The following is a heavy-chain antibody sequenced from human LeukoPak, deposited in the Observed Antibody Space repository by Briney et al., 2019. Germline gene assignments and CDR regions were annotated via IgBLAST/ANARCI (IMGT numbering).Heavy chain of an antibody. CDR1: GFTVSSNY. CDR2: IYSGGST. V-gene: IGHV3-66*02. D-gene: IGHD2-2*02. CDR3: ARDRAYCSSTSCYTYYYYYGMDV. Sequence: PGGSLRLSCAASGFTVSSNYMSWVRQAPGKGLEWVSVIYSGGSTYYADSVKGRFTIPRDNSKNTLYLQMNSLRAEDTAVYYCARDRAYCSSTSCYTYYYYYGMDVWGQGTTVTVSS. J-gene: IGHJ6*02.